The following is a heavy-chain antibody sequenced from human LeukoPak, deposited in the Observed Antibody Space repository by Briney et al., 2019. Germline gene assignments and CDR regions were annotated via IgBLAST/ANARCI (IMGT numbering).Heavy chain of an antibody. V-gene: IGHV4-59*03. Sequence: ASETLSLTCTVSGGSISDYFWSWIRQPPGKGLEWVGYVFYNGSTNYNPSLKSRVTISIDTSRIRFSLRLSSVTAADTARYYCAAESERWLVRSWGQGTLVTVSS. CDR2: VFYNGST. D-gene: IGHD6-19*01. J-gene: IGHJ4*02. CDR3: AAESERWLVRS. CDR1: GGSISDYF.